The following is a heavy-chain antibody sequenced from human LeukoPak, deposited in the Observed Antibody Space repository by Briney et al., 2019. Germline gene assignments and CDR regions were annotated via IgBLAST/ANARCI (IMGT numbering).Heavy chain of an antibody. CDR2: ISYDESNT. CDR3: AKSHSSGWYFWFDP. J-gene: IGHJ5*02. D-gene: IGHD6-19*01. V-gene: IGHV3-30*04. CDR1: GFTFSSYA. Sequence: GGSLRLSCAASGFTFSSYAMHWVRQAPGKGLEWVALISYDESNTFYADSVKGRFTISRDNSKNTLYLQMNSLRAEDTAVYYCAKSHSSGWYFWFDPWGQGTLVTVSS.